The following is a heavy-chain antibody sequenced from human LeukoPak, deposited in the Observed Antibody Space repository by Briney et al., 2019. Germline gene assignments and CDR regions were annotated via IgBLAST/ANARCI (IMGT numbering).Heavy chain of an antibody. V-gene: IGHV4-59*08. D-gene: IGHD2-21*02. Sequence: SETLSLTCTVSGGSISSYYWSWIRQPPGKGLEWIGYIYYSGSTNYNPSLKSRVTISVDTSKNQFSLKLSSVTAADTAVYYCARYCGGDCPAPDAFDIWGQGTMVTVSS. CDR3: ARYCGGDCPAPDAFDI. CDR1: GGSISSYY. J-gene: IGHJ3*02. CDR2: IYYSGST.